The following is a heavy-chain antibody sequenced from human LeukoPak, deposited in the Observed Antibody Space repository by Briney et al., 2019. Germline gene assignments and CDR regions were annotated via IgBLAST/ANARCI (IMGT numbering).Heavy chain of an antibody. J-gene: IGHJ4*02. D-gene: IGHD3-22*01. CDR1: GFTFSSYA. V-gene: IGHV3-23*01. CDR3: AMPRSDYYYSAFDY. CDR2: ISGSGGST. Sequence: GGSLRLSCAASGFTFSSYAMSWVRQAPGKGLEWAAGISGSGGSTYYADSVKGRFTISRDNSKNTLYLQMNSLRAEDTAVYYCAMPRSDYYYSAFDYWGQGTLVTVSS.